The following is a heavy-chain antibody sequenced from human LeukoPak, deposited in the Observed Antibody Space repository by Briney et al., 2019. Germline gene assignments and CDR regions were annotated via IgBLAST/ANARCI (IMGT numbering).Heavy chain of an antibody. J-gene: IGHJ4*02. CDR1: GFTFSSYA. CDR3: ARTTTRITMVRSSFDY. Sequence: PGGSLRLSCAASGFTFSSYAMSWVRQAPGKGLEWVSAISGSGGSTYYADSVKGRFTISRDNSKNTLYLQMNSLRAEDTAVYYCARTTTRITMVRSSFDYWGQGTLVTVSS. CDR2: ISGSGGST. V-gene: IGHV3-23*01. D-gene: IGHD3-10*01.